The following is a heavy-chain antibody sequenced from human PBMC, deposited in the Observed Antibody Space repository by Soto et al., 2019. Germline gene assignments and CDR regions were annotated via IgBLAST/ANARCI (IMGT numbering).Heavy chain of an antibody. J-gene: IGHJ6*02. D-gene: IGHD6-19*01. CDR1: GYTFTSYT. CDR3: ASGPWVVAGHYYYGMDV. CDR2: INAGNGDT. V-gene: IGHV1-3*01. Sequence: GASVKVSCKASGYTFTSYTVHWVRQAPGQRLEWMGWINAGNGDTKYSQKFQGRVTITRDTFASTAYMELRSLRSEDTAVYYCASGPWVVAGHYYYGMDVWGQGTTVTVSS.